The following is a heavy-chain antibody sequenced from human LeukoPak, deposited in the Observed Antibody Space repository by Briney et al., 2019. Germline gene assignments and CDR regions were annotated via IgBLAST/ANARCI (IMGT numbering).Heavy chain of an antibody. CDR2: ISSSSSTI. D-gene: IGHD5-24*01. CDR1: GFTFSSYS. Sequence: GGSLRLSCAASGFTFSSYSMNWVRQAPGKGLEWVSYISSSSSTIYYADSVKGRFTISRDNAKNSLYLRMNSLRAEDTAVYYCARVRWSDWYFDLWGRGTLVTVSS. CDR3: ARVRWSDWYFDL. V-gene: IGHV3-48*04. J-gene: IGHJ2*01.